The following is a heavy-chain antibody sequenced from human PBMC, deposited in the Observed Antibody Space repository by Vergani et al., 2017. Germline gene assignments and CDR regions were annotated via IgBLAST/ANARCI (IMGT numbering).Heavy chain of an antibody. CDR2: INHSGST. D-gene: IGHD2-2*01. V-gene: IGHV4-34*01. CDR1: GGSISGYY. CDR3: ARAPLLGYCSSTSCYSVVFDY. J-gene: IGHJ4*02. Sequence: QVQLQESGSGLVKPSETLSLTCTVSGGSISGYYWSWIRQPPGKGLEWIGEINHSGSTNYNPSLKSRVTISVDTSKNQFSLKLSSVTAADTAVYYCARAPLLGYCSSTSCYSVVFDYWGQGTLVTVSS.